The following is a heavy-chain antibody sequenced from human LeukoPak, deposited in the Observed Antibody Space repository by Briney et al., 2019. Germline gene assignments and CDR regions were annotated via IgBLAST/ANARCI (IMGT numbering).Heavy chain of an antibody. V-gene: IGHV3-7*01. CDR3: AREGILAAGDY. CDR1: GFTFTNYW. Sequence: GSLRLSCAASGFTFTNYWMSWVRQAPGKGLEWVANIKQDGSEKYYVDSVKGRFTISRDNAKNSLYLQMNSLRAEDTALYYCAREGILAAGDYWGQGTLVTVSP. J-gene: IGHJ4*02. CDR2: IKQDGSEK. D-gene: IGHD6-13*01.